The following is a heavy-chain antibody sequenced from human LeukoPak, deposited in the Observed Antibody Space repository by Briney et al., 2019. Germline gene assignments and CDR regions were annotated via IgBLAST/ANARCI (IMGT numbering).Heavy chain of an antibody. D-gene: IGHD6-19*01. Sequence: ASVKVSCKASGGTFTTYTVNWVRQAPGQGPEWMGGIIPIFGTANYAQKFQGRVTITADESTSTAYMELSSLRSEDTAVYYCARDREAVAGRFFDYWGQGTLVTVSS. CDR3: ARDREAVAGRFFDY. CDR2: IIPIFGTA. J-gene: IGHJ4*02. CDR1: GGTFTTYT. V-gene: IGHV1-69*13.